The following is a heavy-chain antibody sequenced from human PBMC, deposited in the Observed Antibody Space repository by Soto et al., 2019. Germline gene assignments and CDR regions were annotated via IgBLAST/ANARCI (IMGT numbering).Heavy chain of an antibody. CDR2: IYYTGNT. CDR3: ARATYDSSTYYLDY. Sequence: QVQLQESGPGLVKPSQTLSLTCTVSGASISGGDYYWTWIRQPPGTGLEWIGSIYYTGNTYSNPSLESRLSISVDPSNNQFALRLTSVTAPDTAIYYCARATYDSSTYYLDYWGQGTLVTVSS. V-gene: IGHV4-30-4*01. J-gene: IGHJ4*02. D-gene: IGHD3-22*01. CDR1: GASISGGDYY.